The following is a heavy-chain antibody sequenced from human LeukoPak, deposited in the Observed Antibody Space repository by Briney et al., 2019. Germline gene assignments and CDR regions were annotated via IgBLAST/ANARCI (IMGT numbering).Heavy chain of an antibody. CDR1: GYTFTSYD. V-gene: IGHV1-8*01. D-gene: IGHD6-6*01. CDR3: ARGTARLYYYYMDV. CDR2: MNPNSGNT. Sequence: GASVKVSCKAPGYTFTSYDINWVRQATGQGLEWMGWMNPNSGNTGYAQKFQGRVTMTRNTSISTAYMELSSLRSEDTAVYYCARGTARLYYYYMDVWGKGTTVTVSS. J-gene: IGHJ6*03.